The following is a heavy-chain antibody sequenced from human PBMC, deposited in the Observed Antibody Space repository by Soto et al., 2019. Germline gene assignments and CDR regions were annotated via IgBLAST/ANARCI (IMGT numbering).Heavy chain of an antibody. D-gene: IGHD6-19*01. CDR2: MNPSTGNT. CDR3: ARGRIIVAGGFDP. J-gene: IGHJ5*02. Sequence: QVQLVQSGAEVKKPGASVKVSCKASGYTFTSYDIIWVRQATGQGLEWMGWMNPSTGNTDSAEKFQGRLTMTRNTSVSTVYMELSRLSFEDTAVYYCARGRIIVAGGFDPWGQGTLVTVSS. CDR1: GYTFTSYD. V-gene: IGHV1-8*01.